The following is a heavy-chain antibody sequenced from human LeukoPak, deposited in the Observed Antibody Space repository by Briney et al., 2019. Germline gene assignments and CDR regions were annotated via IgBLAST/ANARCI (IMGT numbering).Heavy chain of an antibody. Sequence: PSETLSLTCAVSGGSINSNYWWTWVRQSPGKGLEWIGEIYHTGSVNYNLSLESRVTISRDRSKNQFSLMLRSVTAADTAVYYCAKGQWVPRYYFDYWGQGTLVTVSS. D-gene: IGHD1-26*01. CDR2: IYHTGSV. CDR3: AKGQWVPRYYFDY. V-gene: IGHV4-4*02. J-gene: IGHJ4*02. CDR1: GGSINSNYW.